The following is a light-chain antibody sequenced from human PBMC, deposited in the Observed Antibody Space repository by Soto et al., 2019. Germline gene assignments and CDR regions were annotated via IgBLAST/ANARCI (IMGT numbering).Light chain of an antibody. CDR2: LNSDGSH. CDR1: SGHSYYA. J-gene: IGLJ2*01. V-gene: IGLV4-69*01. CDR3: QTWGTGGVV. Sequence: QPVLTQSPSASASLGASVKLTCTLSSGHSYYAIAWHQQQPEKGPRYLMKLNSDGSHSKGDGIPDRFSGSSSGAERYLTISSLPSEDETDYYCQTWGTGGVVFGGGTKLTVL.